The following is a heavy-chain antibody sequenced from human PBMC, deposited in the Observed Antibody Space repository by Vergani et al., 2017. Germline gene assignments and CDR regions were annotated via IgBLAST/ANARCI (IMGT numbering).Heavy chain of an antibody. J-gene: IGHJ6*02. CDR3: ARDGVGATEYYYGMDV. V-gene: IGHV3-21*01. CDR1: GFTFSSYS. CDR2: ISSSSSYI. D-gene: IGHD1-26*01. Sequence: VQLVESGGGLVKPGGSLRLSCAASGFTFSSYSMNWVRQAPGKGLEWVSSISSSSSYIYYADSVKGRFTISRDNAKNSLYLQMNSLRAEDTAVYYCARDGVGATEYYYGMDVWGQGTTVTVSS.